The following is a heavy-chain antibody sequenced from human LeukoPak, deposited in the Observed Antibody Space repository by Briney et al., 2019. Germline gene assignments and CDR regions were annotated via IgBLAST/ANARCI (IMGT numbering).Heavy chain of an antibody. V-gene: IGHV5-51*01. J-gene: IGHJ6*03. CDR3: ARHSPTIFGSHYYYVDV. Sequence: GESLKISCKGSGYSFTSYWIGWVRQMPGKGLEWMGIIYPGDSDTRYSPSFQGQVTISADKSISTAYLQWSSLKASDTAMYYCARHSPTIFGSHYYYVDVWGKGTTVTVSS. CDR2: IYPGDSDT. CDR1: GYSFTSYW. D-gene: IGHD3-3*01.